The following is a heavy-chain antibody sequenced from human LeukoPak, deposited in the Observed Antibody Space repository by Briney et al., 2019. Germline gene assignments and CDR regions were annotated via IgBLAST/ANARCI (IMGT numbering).Heavy chain of an antibody. D-gene: IGHD2-2*01. V-gene: IGHV3-30*03. CDR2: ISYDGSNK. J-gene: IGHJ4*02. Sequence: AGGSLRLSCAASGFTFSSYGMHWVRQAPGKGLEWVAVISYDGSNKYYADSVKGRFTISRDNSKNTLYLQMNNLRVEDTAVYYCTRMAWRSRPFDYWGQGTLVTVSS. CDR3: TRMAWRSRPFDY. CDR1: GFTFSSYG.